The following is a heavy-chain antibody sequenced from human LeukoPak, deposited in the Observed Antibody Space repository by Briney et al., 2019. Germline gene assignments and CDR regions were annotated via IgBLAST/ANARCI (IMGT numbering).Heavy chain of an antibody. Sequence: GASVRVSCKASGGTFSSYAISWVRQAPGQGLGWMGRIIPILGIANYAQKFQGRVTITADKSTSTAYMELSSLRSEDTAVYYCATGSYYDFWSRSYYYYGMDVWGQGTTVTVSS. CDR2: IIPILGIA. V-gene: IGHV1-69*04. CDR1: GGTFSSYA. D-gene: IGHD3-3*01. CDR3: ATGSYYDFWSRSYYYYGMDV. J-gene: IGHJ6*02.